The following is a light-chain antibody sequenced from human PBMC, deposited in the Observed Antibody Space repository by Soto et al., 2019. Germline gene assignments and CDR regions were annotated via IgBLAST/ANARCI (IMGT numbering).Light chain of an antibody. V-gene: IGKV1-8*01. Sequence: AIRMTQSPSSLSASTGDRVTITCRASQGISSYLAWYQQKPGKAPKLLIYAASTLQSGVPSRFSGSGSGTDFTLTISCLQSEDFATSDCQQYYSYPYSFGQGTKVDIK. CDR3: QQYYSYPYS. J-gene: IGKJ2*01. CDR2: AAS. CDR1: QGISSY.